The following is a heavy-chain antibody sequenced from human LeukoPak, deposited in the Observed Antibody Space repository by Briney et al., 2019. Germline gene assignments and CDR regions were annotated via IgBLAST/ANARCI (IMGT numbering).Heavy chain of an antibody. D-gene: IGHD6-19*01. CDR3: AKEQAVAGLIDY. CDR1: GFTFSSYA. Sequence: GGSLRLSCAACGFTFSSYAMSWVRQAPGKGLEWVSAISGSGGSTYYADPVKGRFTISRDNSKNTLYLQMNSLRAEDTAVYYCAKEQAVAGLIDYWGQGTLVTVSS. V-gene: IGHV3-23*01. J-gene: IGHJ4*02. CDR2: ISGSGGST.